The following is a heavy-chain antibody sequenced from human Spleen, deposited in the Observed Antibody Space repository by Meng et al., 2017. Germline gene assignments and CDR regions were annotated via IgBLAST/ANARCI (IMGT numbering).Heavy chain of an antibody. D-gene: IGHD4-11*01. J-gene: IGHJ4*02. V-gene: IGHV4-34*01. Sequence: QLQPVAPGLLKTSETLSLTCVVAGGSFREYYWSWIRQPPGKGLEWIGEINHRVSTHYNPSLESRATISVDTSQNNLSLKLSSVTAADSAVYYCARGPTTMAHDFDYWGQGTLVIVSS. CDR1: GGSFREYY. CDR3: ARGPTTMAHDFDY. CDR2: INHRVST.